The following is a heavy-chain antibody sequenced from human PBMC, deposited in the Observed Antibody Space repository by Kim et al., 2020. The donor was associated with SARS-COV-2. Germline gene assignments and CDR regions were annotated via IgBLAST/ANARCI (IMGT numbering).Heavy chain of an antibody. Sequence: GTSYAQEFQGRVTMTRDTSISAAYMELSRLRSDDTAVYYCATEWTGFGMDVWGQGTTVTVSS. J-gene: IGHJ6*02. V-gene: IGHV1-2*02. CDR2: GT. D-gene: IGHD3-3*01. CDR3: ATEWTGFGMDV.